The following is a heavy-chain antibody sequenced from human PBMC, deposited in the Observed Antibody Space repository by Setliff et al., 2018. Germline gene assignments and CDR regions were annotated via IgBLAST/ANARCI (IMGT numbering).Heavy chain of an antibody. Sequence: GGSLRLSCAASGFPFTTYTMNWIRQAPGQGLEWISSIDTSSTWIYYADSVKGRFTISRDNAKNSLYLQMNSLRAEDTAVYYCAKHDGRSSFDYWGQGTLVTVSS. D-gene: IGHD3-22*01. J-gene: IGHJ4*02. V-gene: IGHV3-21*01. CDR2: IDTSSTWI. CDR1: GFPFTTYT. CDR3: AKHDGRSSFDY.